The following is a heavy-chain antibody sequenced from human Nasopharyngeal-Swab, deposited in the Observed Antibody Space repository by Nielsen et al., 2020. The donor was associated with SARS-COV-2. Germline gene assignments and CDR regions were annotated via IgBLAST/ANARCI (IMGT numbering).Heavy chain of an antibody. D-gene: IGHD5-18*01. J-gene: IGHJ4*02. Sequence: RQAPGKGLEWIGYIYYSGSTSYNPSLESRVTISVDTSKKQFSLKLSSVTSADTAVYFCARGLSSYGYYNWGQGTLVTVSS. V-gene: IGHV4-59*01. CDR2: IYYSGST. CDR3: ARGLSSYGYYN.